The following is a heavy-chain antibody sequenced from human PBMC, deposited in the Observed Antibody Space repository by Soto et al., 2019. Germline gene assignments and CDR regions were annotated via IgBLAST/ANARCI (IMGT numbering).Heavy chain of an antibody. CDR1: GFTFNSDW. D-gene: IGHD4-4*01. V-gene: IGHV3-74*01. CDR2: INMDGSST. J-gene: IGHJ4*02. CDR3: ARGPRGLYGNDY. Sequence: GSLRLSCAASGFTFNSDWMHWIRQAAGKGLVWVSRINMDGSSTNYADSVKGRFTISRDNAKNTLYLQMNSLRADDTAVYYCARGPRGLYGNDYWGQGALVTVSS.